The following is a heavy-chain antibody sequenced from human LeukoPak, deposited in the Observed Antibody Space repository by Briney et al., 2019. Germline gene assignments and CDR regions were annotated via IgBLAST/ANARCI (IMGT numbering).Heavy chain of an antibody. J-gene: IGHJ4*02. Sequence: GGSVTLFCSASGFTFTDYSMHWVRQAPGKGLEYVSGISSNGGSTYYADSLKGRFTISRDNSKNTLFLQMSSLRGEDTAVYYCVNGQGSDYWGQVALGTVSS. CDR2: ISSNGGST. CDR1: GFTFTDYS. CDR3: VNGQGSDY. V-gene: IGHV3-64*03.